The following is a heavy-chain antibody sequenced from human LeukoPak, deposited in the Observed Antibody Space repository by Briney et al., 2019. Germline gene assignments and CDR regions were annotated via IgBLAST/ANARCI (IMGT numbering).Heavy chain of an antibody. J-gene: IGHJ6*02. V-gene: IGHV3-43*01. Sequence: GGSLRLSCAASGFTFDDYTMHWVRQAPGKGLEWVSLISWDGGSTYYADSVKGRFTISRDNSKNSLYLQMNSLRTEDTALYYCAKEFDTSPIYYYYYGMDVWGQGTTVTVSS. CDR3: AKEFDTSPIYYYYYGMDV. CDR2: ISWDGGST. CDR1: GFTFDDYT. D-gene: IGHD3-9*01.